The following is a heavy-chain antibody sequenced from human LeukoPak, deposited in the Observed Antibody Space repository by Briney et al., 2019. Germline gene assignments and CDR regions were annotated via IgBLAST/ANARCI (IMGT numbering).Heavy chain of an antibody. J-gene: IGHJ4*02. V-gene: IGHV4-31*03. D-gene: IGHD1-7*01. CDR3: ARMLTNWNYGY. CDR2: IYYSGST. CDR1: GGSISSGGYY. Sequence: PSETLSLTCTVSGGSISSGGYYWSWIRQHPGKGLEWIGYIYYSGSTYYNPSLRSRVSMSVDTSKNQFSLKLSSVSAADTAVYYCARMLTNWNYGYWGQGTLVTVSS.